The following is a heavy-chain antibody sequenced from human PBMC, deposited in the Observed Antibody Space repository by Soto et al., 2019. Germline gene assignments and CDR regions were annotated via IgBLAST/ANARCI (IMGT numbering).Heavy chain of an antibody. CDR1: GFTFSSYE. V-gene: IGHV3-48*03. J-gene: IGHJ4*02. CDR2: ISSSGSTI. CDR3: ARGGITRELDY. D-gene: IGHD1-20*01. Sequence: GGSLRLSCAASGFTFSSYEMNWVRQAPGKGLEWVSYISSSGSTIYYADSVKGRFTISRDNAKNSLYLQMNSLRAEDTAVYYCARGGITRELDYWGQGTLVTVYS.